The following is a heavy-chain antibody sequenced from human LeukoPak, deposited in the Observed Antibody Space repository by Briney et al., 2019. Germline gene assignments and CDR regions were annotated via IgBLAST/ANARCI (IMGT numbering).Heavy chain of an antibody. CDR1: GFTFSSYG. J-gene: IGHJ4*02. Sequence: GGSLRLSCAASGFTFSSYGMHWVRQAPGKGLEWVAVMSNDGSNKYYADSVKGRFTVSRDNSKDTLYLQMNSLRAEDTATYYCVKSGIAAAGQRGYFDYWGQGTLVTVSS. CDR2: MSNDGSNK. D-gene: IGHD6-13*01. V-gene: IGHV3-30*18. CDR3: VKSGIAAAGQRGYFDY.